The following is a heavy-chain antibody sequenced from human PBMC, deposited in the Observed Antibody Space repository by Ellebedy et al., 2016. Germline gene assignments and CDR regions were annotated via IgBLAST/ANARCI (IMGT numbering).Heavy chain of an antibody. D-gene: IGHD1-1*01. V-gene: IGHV3-48*04. CDR3: ARDNDLTPWTGYFQH. CDR2: ISSSSSTI. Sequence: GESLKISCAASGFTFSSYSMNWVRQAPGKGLEWVSYISSSSSTIYYADSVKGRFTISRDNAKNSLYLQMNSLRAEDTAVYYCARDNDLTPWTGYFQHWGQGTLVTVSS. CDR1: GFTFSSYS. J-gene: IGHJ1*01.